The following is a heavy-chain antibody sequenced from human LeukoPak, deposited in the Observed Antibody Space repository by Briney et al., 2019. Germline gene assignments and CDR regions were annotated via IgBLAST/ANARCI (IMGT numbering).Heavy chain of an antibody. Sequence: GSSVKVSCKASGGTFSSYAISWVRQAPGQGLEWMGRIIPIFGTANYAQKFQGRVTITTDESTSTAYMEPSSLRSEDTAVYYCARAPYYDSSGYNIWGQGTMVTVSS. CDR2: IIPIFGTA. V-gene: IGHV1-69*05. D-gene: IGHD3-22*01. CDR3: ARAPYYDSSGYNI. J-gene: IGHJ3*02. CDR1: GGTFSSYA.